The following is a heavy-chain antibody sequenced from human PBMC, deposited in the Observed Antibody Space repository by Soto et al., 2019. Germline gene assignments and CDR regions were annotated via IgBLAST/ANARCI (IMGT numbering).Heavy chain of an antibody. CDR1: GYTFTSYG. CDR3: ARDAEITGDHDAFDS. J-gene: IGHJ3*02. V-gene: IGHV1-18*01. D-gene: IGHD7-27*01. Sequence: ASVKVSCKASGYTFTSYGISWVRQAPGQGLEWMGWISAYNGNTNYAQKLQGRVTLTTDTSTSTAYMELRILRSDDTDVYYCARDAEITGDHDAFDSWGQGTMVTVSS. CDR2: ISAYNGNT.